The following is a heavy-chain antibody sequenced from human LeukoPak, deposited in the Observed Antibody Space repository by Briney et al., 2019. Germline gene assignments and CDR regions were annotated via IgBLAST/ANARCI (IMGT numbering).Heavy chain of an antibody. V-gene: IGHV3-30*02. CDR1: GFTFSSYA. Sequence: GGSLRLSCAASGFTFSSYAMHWVRQAPGKGLEWVGFIRYDGSNEYYADSVKGRFTISRDNAKNSLYLQIDSLRVEDTAMYYCARVVDGVTGSDYWGQGTLVTVSS. D-gene: IGHD2-8*01. CDR3: ARVVDGVTGSDY. J-gene: IGHJ4*02. CDR2: IRYDGSNE.